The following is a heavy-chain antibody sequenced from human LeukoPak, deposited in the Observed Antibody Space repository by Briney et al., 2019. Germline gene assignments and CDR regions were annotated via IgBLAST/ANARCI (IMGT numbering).Heavy chain of an antibody. Sequence: GGSLRLSCAASGFTFDDYGMSWVRHAPGKGLEWVSGINWNGGSTGYADSVKGRFTISRDNAKNSLYLQMNSLRAEDTAVYYCARVRFDFWSGYTTYYFDYWGQGTLVTVSS. V-gene: IGHV3-20*04. CDR3: ARVRFDFWSGYTTYYFDY. CDR1: GFTFDDYG. D-gene: IGHD3-3*01. J-gene: IGHJ4*01. CDR2: INWNGGST.